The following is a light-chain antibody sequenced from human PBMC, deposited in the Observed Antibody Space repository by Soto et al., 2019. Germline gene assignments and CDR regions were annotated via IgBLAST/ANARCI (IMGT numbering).Light chain of an antibody. Sequence: DIQMTQSPSSLSASVGDRVTITCRASQGIRNYLAWYQQRPGKVPTLLIYAASTLQSGVPSRFSGSGSGTHFTLTISSLQPEDVATYYCQKYNSAPLTFGQGPRLEIK. CDR3: QKYNSAPLT. CDR1: QGIRNY. J-gene: IGKJ5*01. CDR2: AAS. V-gene: IGKV1-27*01.